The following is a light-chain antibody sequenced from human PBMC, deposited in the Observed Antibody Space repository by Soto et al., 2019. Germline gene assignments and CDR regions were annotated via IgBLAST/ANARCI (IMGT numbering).Light chain of an antibody. V-gene: IGKV3-20*01. CDR1: QSVTSTY. CDR2: GTS. J-gene: IGKJ2*03. CDR3: QQYGSSPGYS. Sequence: EIVLTQSPGTLSLSPGEGATLSCRASQSVTSTYLTWYQQKPGQAPRLLIHGTSNRATGIPDRFSGSGSGTDFTLTISRLEPEDFAVYYCQQYGSSPGYSFGQGTKLEIK.